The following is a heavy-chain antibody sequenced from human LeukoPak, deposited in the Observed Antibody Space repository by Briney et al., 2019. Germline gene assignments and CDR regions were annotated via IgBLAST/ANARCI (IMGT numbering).Heavy chain of an antibody. CDR2: ISSSGAIT. CDR1: GLTFSSYA. J-gene: IGHJ4*02. CDR3: AKGGINYFDY. D-gene: IGHD1-26*01. Sequence: GGSLRLSCAASGLTFSSYAMSWVRQAPGKGLEWVSSISSSGAITYHADSVKGRFTISRDNSKNTLYLQMNSPRAEDTAIYYCAKGGINYFDYWGQGTLVTVSS. V-gene: IGHV3-23*01.